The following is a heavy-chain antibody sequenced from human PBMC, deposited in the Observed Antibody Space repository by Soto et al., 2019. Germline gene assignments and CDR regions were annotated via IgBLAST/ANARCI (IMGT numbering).Heavy chain of an antibody. CDR3: ARDKITGLFDY. Sequence: SETLSLTCTVSGGSTRSSDKYWGWFRQPPGTGLEWIGEINHSGSTNYNPSLKSRVTISVDTSKNQFSLKLTSVTAADTAVYYCARDKITGLFDYWGQGTLVTVSS. CDR1: GGSTRSSDKY. D-gene: IGHD2-8*02. J-gene: IGHJ4*02. CDR2: INHSGST. V-gene: IGHV4-39*07.